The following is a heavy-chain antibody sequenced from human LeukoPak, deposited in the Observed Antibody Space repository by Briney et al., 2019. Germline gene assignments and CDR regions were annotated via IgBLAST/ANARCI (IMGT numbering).Heavy chain of an antibody. D-gene: IGHD3-22*01. J-gene: IGHJ4*02. V-gene: IGHV3-23*01. Sequence: GGSLRLSCAASGFNFANHAMSWVRQTPGKGLEWVSAISGGGDITYYADSVKGRFTISRDNSKNTLYLQLNSLRAEDTAIYYCAKDLTYYYDSTGYYFDYWGQGTLVTVSS. CDR3: AKDLTYYYDSTGYYFDY. CDR1: GFNFANHA. CDR2: ISGGGDIT.